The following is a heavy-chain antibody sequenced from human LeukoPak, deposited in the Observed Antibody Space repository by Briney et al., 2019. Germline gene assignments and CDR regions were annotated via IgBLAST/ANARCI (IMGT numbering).Heavy chain of an antibody. J-gene: IGHJ4*02. D-gene: IGHD4-17*01. Sequence: SETLSLTCTVSGGSISSYYWSWIRQPPGKGLEWIGYIYYSGSTNYNPSLKSRVTISVDTSKNQFSLKLSSVTAADTAVYYCAGNGDYADYWGQGTLVTVSS. CDR2: IYYSGST. V-gene: IGHV4-59*12. CDR1: GGSISSYY. CDR3: AGNGDYADY.